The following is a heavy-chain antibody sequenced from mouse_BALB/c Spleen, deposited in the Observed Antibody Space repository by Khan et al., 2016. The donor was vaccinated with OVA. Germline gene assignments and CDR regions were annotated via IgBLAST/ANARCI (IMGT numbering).Heavy chain of an antibody. D-gene: IGHD1-3*01. CDR3: ARGSGNSRFAY. CDR1: GYTFTDFA. CDR2: ISTYYGDA. Sequence: QVQLKQSGAELVRPGVSVKISCKGSGYTFTDFAMHWVKQSHAKSLEWIGVISTYYGDASYNQKFKGKATMTVDKSSCPSYIELARLTSEDSAIYYCARGSGNSRFAYWGQGTLVTVSA. J-gene: IGHJ3*01. V-gene: IGHV1S137*01.